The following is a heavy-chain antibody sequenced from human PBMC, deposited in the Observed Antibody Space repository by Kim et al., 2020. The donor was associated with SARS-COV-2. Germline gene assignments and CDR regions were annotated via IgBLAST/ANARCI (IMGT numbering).Heavy chain of an antibody. CDR3: AKGGRNWHWYFDL. V-gene: IGHV4-4*02. CDR1: GDSITSSQW. CDR2: MSQSGST. D-gene: IGHD1-20*01. Sequence: SETLSLTCEVSGDSITSSQWWSWLRQAPGKGLEWIGEMSQSGSTNYDPSLKSRVSISMDKPKNQFSLELTSVTAADTAVYYCAKGGRNWHWYFDLWGRGT. J-gene: IGHJ2*01.